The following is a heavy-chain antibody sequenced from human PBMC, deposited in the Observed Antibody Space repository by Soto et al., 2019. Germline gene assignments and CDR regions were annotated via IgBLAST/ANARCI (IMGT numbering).Heavy chain of an antibody. CDR1: GGSIGSDY. J-gene: IGHJ4*02. V-gene: IGHV4-59*08. D-gene: IGHD2-2*01. Sequence: SETLSLTCTVSGGSIGSDYWTCIRQPPGKGLEWIGYIYYSGSTNYIPSLKSRVTISVDTSKNQFSLKLSSVTAADTAVYYCARHGEYCSSTRCYFPYAYWGQGTLVTVSS. CDR3: ARHGEYCSSTRCYFPYAY. CDR2: IYYSGST.